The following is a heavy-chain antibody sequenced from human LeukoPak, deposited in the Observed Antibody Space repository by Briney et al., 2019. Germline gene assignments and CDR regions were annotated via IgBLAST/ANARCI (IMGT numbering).Heavy chain of an antibody. Sequence: GGSLRLSCAASGFTFSSYAMSWVRQAAGRGREWVSAITGTGGSTYYVASVKGRFTVSRDNSRNTLYLQMSSLRAEDSAMYYCAKVRDTRDWYKDAFDVWGQGTRVTVSS. CDR1: GFTFSSYA. J-gene: IGHJ3*01. CDR3: AKVRDTRDWYKDAFDV. D-gene: IGHD6-19*01. CDR2: ITGTGGST. V-gene: IGHV3-23*01.